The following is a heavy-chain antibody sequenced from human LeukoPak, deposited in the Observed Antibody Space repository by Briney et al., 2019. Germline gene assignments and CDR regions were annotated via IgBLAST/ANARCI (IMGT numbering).Heavy chain of an antibody. J-gene: IGHJ4*02. CDR1: GFTFSGSG. V-gene: IGHV3-74*01. CDR2: LISDGSSA. Sequence: GGSLRLSCAASGFTFSGSGMHWVRQAPGKGLVWVSRLISDGSSASYADSVKGRFTISRDNTKNTLYLEMNSLRAEDTAVYYCARGRGADYGGNSGYFDYWGQGTLATVSS. CDR3: ARGRGADYGGNSGYFDY. D-gene: IGHD4-23*01.